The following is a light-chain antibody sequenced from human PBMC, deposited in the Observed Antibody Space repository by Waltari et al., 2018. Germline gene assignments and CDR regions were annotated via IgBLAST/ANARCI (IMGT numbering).Light chain of an antibody. CDR3: AAWDDSLHAYV. CDR1: DSNVAVTP. V-gene: IGLV1-44*01. Sequence: QSFLTQPPSASGTPGQKVTISCSGSDSNVAVTPVPMYQQFPETAPQLLISIHHQRPSGVPDRFSGSKSGTSASLSISGLQSADEAVYYCAAWDDSLHAYVFGAGTEVTV. CDR2: IHH. J-gene: IGLJ1*01.